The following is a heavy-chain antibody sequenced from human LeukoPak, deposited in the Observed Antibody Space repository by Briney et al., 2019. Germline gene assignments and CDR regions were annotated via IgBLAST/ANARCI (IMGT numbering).Heavy chain of an antibody. CDR3: ARRYYDFWSGYYDYYYYMDV. D-gene: IGHD3-3*01. V-gene: IGHV4-61*02. Sequence: PSETLSLTCTVSGGSISSGSYYWSWIRQPAGKGLEWIGRIYTSGSTNYNPSLKSRVTISVDTSKNQFSLKLSSVTAADTAVYYCARRYYDFWSGYYDYYYYMDVWGKGTTVTVSS. CDR1: GGSISSGSYY. J-gene: IGHJ6*03. CDR2: IYTSGST.